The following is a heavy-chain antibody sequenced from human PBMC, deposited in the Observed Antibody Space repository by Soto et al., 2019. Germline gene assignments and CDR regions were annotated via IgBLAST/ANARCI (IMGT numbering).Heavy chain of an antibody. CDR1: GFTFSSYG. CDR3: ASLSRPWTY. V-gene: IGHV3-30*03. J-gene: IGHJ4*02. CDR2: ISYDGSNK. D-gene: IGHD5-12*01. Sequence: GGSLRLSCAASGFTFSSYGMHWVRQAPGKGLEWVAVISYDGSNKYYADSVKGRFTISRDNSKNTLYLQMNSLRAEDTAVYYYASLSRPWTYWGQGTLVTVSS.